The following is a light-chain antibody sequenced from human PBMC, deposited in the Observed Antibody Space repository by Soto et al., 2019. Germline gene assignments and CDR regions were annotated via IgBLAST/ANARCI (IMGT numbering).Light chain of an antibody. CDR3: NSYTSSSTYV. CDR1: SSDVGGYNY. V-gene: IGLV2-14*01. CDR2: DVS. Sequence: QSALTQPTSMSGSPGQSITISCTGTSSDVGGYNYVSWYQQHPGKAPKLVIYDVSNRPSGVSNRFSGSKSGNTASLTISGLQAEDEADYYCNSYTSSSTYVFGTGTELTVL. J-gene: IGLJ1*01.